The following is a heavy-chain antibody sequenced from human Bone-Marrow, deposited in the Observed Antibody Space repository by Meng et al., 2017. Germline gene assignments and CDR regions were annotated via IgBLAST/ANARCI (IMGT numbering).Heavy chain of an antibody. CDR2: ISGSGGST. J-gene: IGHJ4*02. V-gene: IGHV3-23*04. Sequence: LVELGGGRVQPGGSLVLFLAASGFTFSSYAMSWVRQAPGKGLEWVSAISGSGGSTYYADSVKGRFTISRDNSKNTLYLQMNSLRAEDTAVYYCAKDPARFDYWGQGTLVTVSS. CDR3: AKDPARFDY. CDR1: GFTFSSYA.